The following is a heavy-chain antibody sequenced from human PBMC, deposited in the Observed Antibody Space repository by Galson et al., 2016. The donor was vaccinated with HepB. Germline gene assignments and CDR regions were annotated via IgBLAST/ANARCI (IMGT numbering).Heavy chain of an antibody. Sequence: SLRLSCAASGFDFSSYAMNWVRQAPGKGLEWVSSITGGGGGTYYADSVKGRFTIYRDNSNNTLYLQMNSLTADDTAVYYCVRDGASGWHFDYWGQGTLVTVSS. CDR2: ITGGGGGT. CDR3: VRDGASGWHFDY. V-gene: IGHV3-23*01. CDR1: GFDFSSYA. J-gene: IGHJ4*02. D-gene: IGHD6-19*01.